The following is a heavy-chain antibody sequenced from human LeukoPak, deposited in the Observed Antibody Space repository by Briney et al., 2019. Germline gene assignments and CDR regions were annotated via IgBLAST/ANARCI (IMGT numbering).Heavy chain of an antibody. CDR2: ISGSGGST. D-gene: IGHD3-10*01. V-gene: IGHV3-23*01. Sequence: GGSLRLSCAASGFTFSTYWMSWVRQAPGKGLEWVSAISGSGGSTYYADSVKGRFTISRDNSKNTLYLQMNSLRAEDTAVYYCAKKETPALVRARRFDYWGQGTLVTVSS. CDR3: AKKETPALVRARRFDY. J-gene: IGHJ4*02. CDR1: GFTFSTYW.